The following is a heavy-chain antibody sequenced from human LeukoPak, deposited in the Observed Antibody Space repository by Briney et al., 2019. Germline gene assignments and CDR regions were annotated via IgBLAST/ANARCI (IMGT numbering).Heavy chain of an antibody. J-gene: IGHJ4*02. CDR3: ARVTTGGYYNY. CDR1: GGSISSGSDY. Sequence: PSETLSLTCTVSGGSISSGSDYWSWIRQPAGKGLEWIGRIYTSGSTNYNPSLKSRVTISLDTSENHFSLKLGSVTAADTAVYYCARVTTGGYYNYWGQGTLVTVSS. D-gene: IGHD3-22*01. CDR2: IYTSGST. V-gene: IGHV4-61*02.